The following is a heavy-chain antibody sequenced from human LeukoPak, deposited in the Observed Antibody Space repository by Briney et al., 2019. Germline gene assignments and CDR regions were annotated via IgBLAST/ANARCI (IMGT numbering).Heavy chain of an antibody. CDR3: ARALSYCSGGSCERWFDP. V-gene: IGHV4-34*01. CDR2: INHSGST. D-gene: IGHD2-15*01. J-gene: IGHJ5*02. CDR1: GGSFSGYY. Sequence: SETLSLTCAVYGGSFSGYYWSWIRQPPGKGLEWIGEINHSGSTNYNPSLKSRVTMSVDTSKNQFSLKLSSVTAADTAVYYCARALSYCSGGSCERWFDPWGQGTLVTVSS.